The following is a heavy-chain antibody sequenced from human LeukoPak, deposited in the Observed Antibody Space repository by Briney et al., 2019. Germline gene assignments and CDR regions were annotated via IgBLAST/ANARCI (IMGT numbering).Heavy chain of an antibody. D-gene: IGHD6-13*01. V-gene: IGHV1-2*02. Sequence: ASVKVSCKASGYTFTSYAMNWVRQAPGQGLEWMGWINPNSGGTNYAQKFQGRVTMTRDTSISTAYMELSRLRSDDTAVYYCARDGVGYSSSWYEVYFDYWGQGTLVTVSS. J-gene: IGHJ4*02. CDR3: ARDGVGYSSSWYEVYFDY. CDR2: INPNSGGT. CDR1: GYTFTSYA.